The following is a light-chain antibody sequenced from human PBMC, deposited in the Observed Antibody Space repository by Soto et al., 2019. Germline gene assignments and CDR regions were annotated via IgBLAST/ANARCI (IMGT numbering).Light chain of an antibody. CDR3: QTWGSGIGI. CDR2: LNSDGRH. CDR1: SGHSSYA. J-gene: IGLJ2*01. Sequence: QPVLTQSPSASASLGASVKLTCTLSSGHSSYAIAWHQQQPEKGPRFLMKLNSDGRHTKGDGVPDRFSGSSSGAERYLTISSLQSEDEADYYCQTWGSGIGIFGGGTKLTVL. V-gene: IGLV4-69*01.